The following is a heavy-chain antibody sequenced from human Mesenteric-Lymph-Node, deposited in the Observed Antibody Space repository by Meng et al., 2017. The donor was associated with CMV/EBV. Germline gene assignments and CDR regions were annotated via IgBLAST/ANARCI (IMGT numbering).Heavy chain of an antibody. J-gene: IGHJ4*02. D-gene: IGHD5-12*01. Sequence: GGSLRLSCTGSGFTFGDYAMTWVRQAPGKGLEWVGFIRSKAYGGTTEYAASVKDRFTISRDNSKSIAYLQMNSLKVDDTGVYYCTIYQGDIAVYWGQGTLVTVSS. CDR2: IRSKAYGGTT. V-gene: IGHV3-49*04. CDR1: GFTFGDYA. CDR3: TIYQGDIAVY.